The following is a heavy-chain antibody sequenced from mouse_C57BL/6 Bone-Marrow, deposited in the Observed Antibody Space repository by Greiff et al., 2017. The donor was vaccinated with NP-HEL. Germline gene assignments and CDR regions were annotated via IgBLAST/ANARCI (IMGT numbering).Heavy chain of an antibody. V-gene: IGHV2-3*01. CDR3: AKLAYDRNYGHFDY. D-gene: IGHD2-5*01. CDR2: IWGDGST. Sequence: VQLQESGPGLVAPSQSLSITCTVSGFSLTSYGVSWVRQPPGKGLEWLGVIWGDGSTNYHSALISRLCISTDNSRSQVFLKLNSRQTDDTATYYCAKLAYDRNYGHFDYWGQGTTRTVSS. J-gene: IGHJ2*01. CDR1: GFSLTSYG.